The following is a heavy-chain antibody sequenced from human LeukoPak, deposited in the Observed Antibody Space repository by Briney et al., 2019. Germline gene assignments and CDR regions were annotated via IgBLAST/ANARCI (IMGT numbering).Heavy chain of an antibody. Sequence: GSLRLSCAASGFTFSSYAMSWVRQAPGKGLEWVSAISGSGGSTYYADSVKGRFTISRDNSKNTLYLQMNSLRAEDTAVYYCAKDLTVDTAMIGDAFDIWGQGTMVTVSS. CDR3: AKDLTVDTAMIGDAFDI. V-gene: IGHV3-23*01. D-gene: IGHD5-18*01. CDR2: ISGSGGST. CDR1: GFTFSSYA. J-gene: IGHJ3*02.